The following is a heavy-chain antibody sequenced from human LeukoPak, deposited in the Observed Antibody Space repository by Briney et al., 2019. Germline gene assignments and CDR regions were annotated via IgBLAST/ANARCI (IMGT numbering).Heavy chain of an antibody. Sequence: ASVKVSCKASGYTFITYYIHWVRQAPGQGLEWMGIVNPNSGTTNYAQKFQGRLAMTRDTSTSTVYMDLSSLESEDTAVYYYARELRYLRQIDYWGQGTLVTVSS. CDR2: VNPNSGTT. CDR3: ARELRYLRQIDY. CDR1: GYTFITYY. D-gene: IGHD3-9*01. J-gene: IGHJ4*02. V-gene: IGHV1-46*01.